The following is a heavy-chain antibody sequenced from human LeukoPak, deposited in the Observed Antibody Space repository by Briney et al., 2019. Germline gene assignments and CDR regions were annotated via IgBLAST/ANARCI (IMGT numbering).Heavy chain of an antibody. CDR2: ISGSDNST. J-gene: IGHJ4*02. CDR1: GFTFSSYS. V-gene: IGHV3-23*01. D-gene: IGHD2-21*02. Sequence: KPGGSLRLSCAASGFTFSSYSMNWVRQAPVKGLEWVSAISGSDNSTYYADSVKGRFTISRDNSKNTLYLQMNSLRAEDTAVYYCAKRVLVTAYEDYWGQGTLVTVSS. CDR3: AKRVLVTAYEDY.